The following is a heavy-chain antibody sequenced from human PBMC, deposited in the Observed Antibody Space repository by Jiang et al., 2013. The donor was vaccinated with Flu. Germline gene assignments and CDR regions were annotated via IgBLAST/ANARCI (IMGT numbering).Heavy chain of an antibody. Sequence: LVESGGGVGPGLGGSLRLSCAASGFTFSSYEMNWVRQAPGKGLEWVSYISSSGSTIYYADSVKGRFTISRDNAKNSLYLQMNSLRAEDTAVYYCARGAHTAMADHYFDYWGQGTLVTVSS. V-gene: IGHV3-48*03. D-gene: IGHD5-18*01. CDR1: GFTFSSYE. J-gene: IGHJ4*02. CDR3: ARGAHTAMADHYFDY. CDR2: ISSSGSTI.